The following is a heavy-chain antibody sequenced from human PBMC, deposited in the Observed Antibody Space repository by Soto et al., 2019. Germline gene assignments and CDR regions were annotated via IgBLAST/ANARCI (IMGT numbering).Heavy chain of an antibody. V-gene: IGHV4-61*01. Sequence: SETLSLTCTVSGGSVSSGSYYWSWIRQPPGKGLEWIGYIYYSGSTNYNPSLKSRVTISVDTSKNQFSLKLSSVTAADPAVYYCSREYVGATTFDYWGQVTLVTVSS. CDR2: IYYSGST. D-gene: IGHD1-26*01. J-gene: IGHJ4*02. CDR1: GGSVSSGSYY. CDR3: SREYVGATTFDY.